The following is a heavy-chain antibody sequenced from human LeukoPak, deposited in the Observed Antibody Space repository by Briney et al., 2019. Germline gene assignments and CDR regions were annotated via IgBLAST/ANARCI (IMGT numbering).Heavy chain of an antibody. J-gene: IGHJ6*02. CDR3: ARDQSRPGYYDFWSGYYDYGMDV. CDR2: ISYDGSNK. D-gene: IGHD3-3*01. Sequence: PGRSLRLSCAASGFTFSSYAMHWVRQAPGKGLEWVAVISYDGSNKYYADSVKGRFTISRDNSKNTLYLQMNSLRAEDTAVYYCARDQSRPGYYDFWSGYYDYGMDVWGQGTTVTVSS. CDR1: GFTFSSYA. V-gene: IGHV3-30*14.